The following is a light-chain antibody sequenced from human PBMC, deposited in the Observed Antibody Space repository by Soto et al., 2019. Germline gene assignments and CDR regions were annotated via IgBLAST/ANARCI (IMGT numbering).Light chain of an antibody. V-gene: IGKV1-5*01. J-gene: IGKJ1*01. Sequence: DIQMTQSPSTLSASVGDRVTITCRASQTISSWLAWYQQKPGKPPKVLIYGASNLQSGVPPRFSGSGSGTDFTLAISSLQPEDSATYYCLQDINYPWTFGQGNKVDIK. CDR3: LQDINYPWT. CDR1: QTISSW. CDR2: GAS.